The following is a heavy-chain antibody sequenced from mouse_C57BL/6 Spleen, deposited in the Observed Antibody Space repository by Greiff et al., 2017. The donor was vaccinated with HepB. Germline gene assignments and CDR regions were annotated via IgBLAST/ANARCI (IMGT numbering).Heavy chain of an antibody. V-gene: IGHV2-6-1*01. D-gene: IGHD1-1*01. CDR2: IWSDGST. Sequence: VQLQQSGPGLVAPSQSLSITCTVSGFSLTSYGVHWVRQPPGKGLEWLVVIWSDGSTTCNSALKSRLSISKDNSKSQVFLKMNSLQTDDTAMYYCARQGVTTVVAAYYAMDYWGQGTSVTVSS. CDR3: ARQGVTTVVAAYYAMDY. J-gene: IGHJ4*01. CDR1: GFSLTSYG.